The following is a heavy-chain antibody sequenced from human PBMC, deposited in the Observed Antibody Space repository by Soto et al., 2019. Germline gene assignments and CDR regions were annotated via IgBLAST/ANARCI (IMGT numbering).Heavy chain of an antibody. V-gene: IGHV3-30*18. CDR2: ISYDGDNE. D-gene: IGHD2-2*01. CDR1: GFSFSNYA. CDR3: AKYRGPVYCNSPGCSAKHFDY. J-gene: IGHJ4*02. Sequence: QVQLVESGGGVVQPGRSLRLSCAASGFSFSNYAMHWVRQAPGKGLEWLAIISYDGDNEYYADSVRGRFTISRDNTNNTLYKQTNNLRHEDTAVYYCAKYRGPVYCNSPGCSAKHFDYWGQGTLVTVSS.